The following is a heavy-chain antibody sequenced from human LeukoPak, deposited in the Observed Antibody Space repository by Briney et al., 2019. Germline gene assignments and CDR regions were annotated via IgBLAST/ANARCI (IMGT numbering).Heavy chain of an antibody. CDR2: INQDGSEK. CDR3: AREPPYV. CDR1: AFSFW. V-gene: IGHV3-7*04. J-gene: IGHJ3*01. Sequence: GGSLRLSCAASAFSFWMSWVRQAPGKGLEWVANINQDGSEKYYVGSVKGRFTISRDNAKNSLSLQMNSLRAEDTAVYYCAREPPYVWGQGTMVTVSP.